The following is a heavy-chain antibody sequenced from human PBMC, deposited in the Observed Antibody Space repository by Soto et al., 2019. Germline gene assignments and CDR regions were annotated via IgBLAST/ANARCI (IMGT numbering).Heavy chain of an antibody. J-gene: IGHJ2*01. D-gene: IGHD2-2*02. CDR2: INPNRGGT. CDR1: GYSFTDHY. Sequence: QVQLVQSGAEVKEPGASVKVSCKASGYSFTDHYMHWVRQAPGQGLEWMGWINPNRGGTKSAQQFQGRVTMTRDMSISTAYMELSRLRCDDTAVYYCARGKEIPDYWNFDLWGRGTLVTVSS. CDR3: ARGKEIPDYWNFDL. V-gene: IGHV1-2*02.